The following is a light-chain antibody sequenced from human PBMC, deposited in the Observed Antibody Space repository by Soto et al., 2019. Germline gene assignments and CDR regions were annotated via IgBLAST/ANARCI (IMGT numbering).Light chain of an antibody. V-gene: IGLV6-57*01. CDR2: EDD. J-gene: IGLJ2*01. CDR3: QSYDSGNQDVV. Sequence: NFMLTQPHSVSESPGKTVIISCTPSSGSIANNFVQWYQQRPDSSPTTMIYEDDQRPSGVPERFSGSIDISSNSASLIISGLRTEDEADYYCQSYDSGNQDVVFGGGTKLTVL. CDR1: SGSIANNF.